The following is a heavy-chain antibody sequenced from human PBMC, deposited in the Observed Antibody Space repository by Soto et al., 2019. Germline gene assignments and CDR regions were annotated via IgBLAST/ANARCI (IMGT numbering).Heavy chain of an antibody. J-gene: IGHJ6*02. CDR3: ARAQQRALRDYGMDV. V-gene: IGHV3-30-3*01. Sequence: QVQLVESGGGVVQPGRSLRLSCAASGFTFSSYAMHWVRQAPGKVLEWVAVISYDGSNKYYADSVKGRFTISRDNSKNTLYLQMNSLRAEDTAVYYGARAQQRALRDYGMDVWGQGTTVTVSS. D-gene: IGHD6-13*01. CDR2: ISYDGSNK. CDR1: GFTFSSYA.